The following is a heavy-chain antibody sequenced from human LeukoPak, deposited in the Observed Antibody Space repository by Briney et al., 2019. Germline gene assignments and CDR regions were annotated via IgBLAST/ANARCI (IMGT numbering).Heavy chain of an antibody. J-gene: IGHJ5*02. V-gene: IGHV4-34*01. CDR1: GGSFSGHY. CDR2: INHSGST. D-gene: IGHD6-13*01. CDR3: ARGQQLVQAGFDP. Sequence: SETLSLTCAVYGGSFSGHYWSWIRQPPGKGLEWIGEINHSGSTNYNPSLKSRVTISVDTSKNQFSLKLSSVTAADTAVYYCARGQQLVQAGFDPWGQGTLVTVSS.